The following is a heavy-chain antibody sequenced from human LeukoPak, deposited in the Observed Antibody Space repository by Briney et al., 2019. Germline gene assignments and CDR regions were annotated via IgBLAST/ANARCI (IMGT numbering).Heavy chain of an antibody. V-gene: IGHV4-34*01. CDR2: INDSGST. D-gene: IGHD4-23*01. J-gene: IGHJ6*02. Sequence: SETLSLTCAVYGGSFSGYYWSWIRQPPGKGLEWIGEINDSGSTNYNPSLKSRVTISVDTSKNQFSLKLSSVTAADTAVYYCARNFKDEYGGNSYYYYYGMDVWGQGTTVTVSS. CDR3: ARNFKDEYGGNSYYYYYGMDV. CDR1: GGSFSGYY.